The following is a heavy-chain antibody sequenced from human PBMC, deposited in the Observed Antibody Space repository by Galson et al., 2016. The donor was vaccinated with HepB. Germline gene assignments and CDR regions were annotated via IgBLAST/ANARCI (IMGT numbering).Heavy chain of an antibody. Sequence: SVKVSCKASGGTFSTYAIPWVRQAPGQGLEFVGGIIPILGPPNYAQKSKGRVTFTADVSTTTVYMELSSLRSDDTAVYYCVGDGSSSWYTRSARNEPSDLWGHGTLVTVSS. CDR1: GGTFSTYA. D-gene: IGHD6-19*01. CDR3: VGDGSSSWYTRSARNEPSDL. V-gene: IGHV1-69*13. CDR2: IIPILGPP. J-gene: IGHJ3*01.